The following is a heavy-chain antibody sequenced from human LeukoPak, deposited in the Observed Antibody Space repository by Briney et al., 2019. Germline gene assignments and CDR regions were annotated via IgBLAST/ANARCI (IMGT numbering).Heavy chain of an antibody. CDR1: GFTFSSYA. Sequence: VGSLRLSCAASGFTFSSYARSWVRQAPGKGLEWVSAISGSGGSTYYADSVKGRFTISRDTSKNTLYLQMNSLRAEDTAVYYCAKAKIGLAVGYWGQGTLVTVSS. CDR2: ISGSGGST. CDR3: AKAKIGLAVGY. J-gene: IGHJ4*02. V-gene: IGHV3-23*01. D-gene: IGHD2-15*01.